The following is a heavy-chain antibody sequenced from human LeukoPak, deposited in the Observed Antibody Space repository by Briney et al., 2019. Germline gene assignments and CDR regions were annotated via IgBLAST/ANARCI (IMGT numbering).Heavy chain of an antibody. J-gene: IGHJ4*02. V-gene: IGHV3-21*01. Sequence: GGSLRLSCAASGFTFSSYSMNWVRQAPGKGLEWVSSISSSSSYIYYADSVKGRFTISRDNAKNSLYLQMNSLRAEDTAVYYCARTQSSSGFRDFDYWGQGALVTVSS. D-gene: IGHD6-13*01. CDR2: ISSSSSYI. CDR1: GFTFSSYS. CDR3: ARTQSSSGFRDFDY.